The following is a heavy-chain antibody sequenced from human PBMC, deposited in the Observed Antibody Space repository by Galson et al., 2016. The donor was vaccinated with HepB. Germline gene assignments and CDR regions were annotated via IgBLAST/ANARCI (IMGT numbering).Heavy chain of an antibody. D-gene: IGHD3-10*01. V-gene: IGHV4-39*01. J-gene: IGHJ3*02. Sequence: EPLSLTCTVSGGSISSHPYYWGWVRQSPGKALEWIGSTQYSGNTYYNPALSSRVTIFIDTSKNQISLTLTSVTAADTALYSCARNFVRGVNPGFDIWGRGTMVTVSS. CDR1: GGSISSHPYY. CDR2: TQYSGNT. CDR3: ARNFVRGVNPGFDI.